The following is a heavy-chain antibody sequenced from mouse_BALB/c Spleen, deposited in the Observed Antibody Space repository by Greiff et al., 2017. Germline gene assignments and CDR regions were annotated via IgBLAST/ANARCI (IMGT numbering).Heavy chain of an antibody. CDR3: ARDKAYYRYDRGMDY. CDR1: GFSLTGYG. CDR2: IWGDGST. D-gene: IGHD2-14*01. Sequence: QVQLKQSGPGLVAPSQSLSITCTVSGFSLTGYGVNWVRQPPGKGLEWLGMIWGDGSTDYNSALKSRLSISKDNSKSQVFLKMNSLQTDDTARYYCARDKAYYRYDRGMDYWGQGTSVTVSS. V-gene: IGHV2-6-7*01. J-gene: IGHJ4*01.